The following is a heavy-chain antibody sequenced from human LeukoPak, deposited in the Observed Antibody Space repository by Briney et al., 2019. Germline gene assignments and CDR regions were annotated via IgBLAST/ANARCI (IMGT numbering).Heavy chain of an antibody. CDR3: ARSPNSGYDPFDY. D-gene: IGHD5-12*01. CDR2: IYYSGST. J-gene: IGHJ4*02. V-gene: IGHV4-31*03. Sequence: SETLSLTCTVSGGSISSGGYYWSWIRQHPGKGLEWIGYIYYSGSTYYNPSLKSRVTISVDTSKNQFSLKLSSVTAADTAVYYCARSPNSGYDPFDYWGQGTLVTVSS. CDR1: GGSISSGGYY.